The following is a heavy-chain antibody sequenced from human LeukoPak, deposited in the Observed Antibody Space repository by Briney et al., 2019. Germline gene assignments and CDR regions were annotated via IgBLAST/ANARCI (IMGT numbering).Heavy chain of an antibody. V-gene: IGHV3-23*01. D-gene: IGHD2-2*01. CDR3: ARGCSSTSCCFEY. Sequence: GGSLRLSCAASGFTFSSYAMSWVRQAPGKGLEWVSAISGSGGSTYYADSVKGRFTISRDNSKNTLYLQMNSLRAEDTAVYYCARGCSSTSCCFEYWGQGTLVTVSS. J-gene: IGHJ4*02. CDR1: GFTFSSYA. CDR2: ISGSGGST.